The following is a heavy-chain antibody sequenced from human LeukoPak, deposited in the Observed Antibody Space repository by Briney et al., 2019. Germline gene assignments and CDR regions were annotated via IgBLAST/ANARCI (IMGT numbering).Heavy chain of an antibody. Sequence: ASVKVSCKASGYTFTGYYMHWVRQAPGQGLEWTGWINPNSGGTNYAQKFQGRVTMTRDTSISTAYMELSRLRSDDTAVYYCARVSYYDSSGSLIDYWGQGTLVTVSS. CDR2: INPNSGGT. J-gene: IGHJ4*02. CDR3: ARVSYYDSSGSLIDY. V-gene: IGHV1-2*02. D-gene: IGHD3-22*01. CDR1: GYTFTGYY.